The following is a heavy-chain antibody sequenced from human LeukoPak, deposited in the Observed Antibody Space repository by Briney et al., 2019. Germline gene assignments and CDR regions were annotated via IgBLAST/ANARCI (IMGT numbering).Heavy chain of an antibody. J-gene: IGHJ4*02. Sequence: SETLSLTCTVSGGSIRSDGFYWSWIRQPPGKGLEWIGYIYYSASTNYNPSLKSRVTISVDTSNNQFSLKLSSVTAADTAVYYCARGSRGYSYGWGQGTLVTVSS. V-gene: IGHV4-61*08. CDR1: GGSIRSDGFY. CDR3: ARGSRGYSYG. D-gene: IGHD5-18*01. CDR2: IYYSAST.